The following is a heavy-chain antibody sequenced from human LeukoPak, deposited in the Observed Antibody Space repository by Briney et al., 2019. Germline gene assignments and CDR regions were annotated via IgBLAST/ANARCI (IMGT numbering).Heavy chain of an antibody. Sequence: GGSLRLSCTSSGFAFGDYAMTWFRQAPGKGLEWVAFIRSKEYGGTTEYAASVKDRFTISRDDSRAIAYLQMNSLRADDTAMYYCARDPYNGGYGDSYYYYMDVWGKGATVTISS. V-gene: IGHV3-49*03. D-gene: IGHD1-26*01. CDR1: GFAFGDYA. CDR2: IRSKEYGGTT. J-gene: IGHJ6*03. CDR3: ARDPYNGGYGDSYYYYMDV.